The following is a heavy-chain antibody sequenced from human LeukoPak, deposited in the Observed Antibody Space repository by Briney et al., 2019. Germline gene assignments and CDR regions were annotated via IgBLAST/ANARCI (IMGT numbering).Heavy chain of an antibody. CDR1: GGSLSGYY. CDR3: ARARDYIWGSYRYKVPFDY. CDR2: INHSGST. D-gene: IGHD3-16*02. J-gene: IGHJ4*02. Sequence: PSETLSLTCAVYGGSLSGYYWSWIRQPPGKGLEWIGEINHSGSTNYNPSLKSRVTISVDTSKNQFSLKLSSVTAADTAVYYCARARDYIWGSYRYKVPFDYWGQGTLVTVSS. V-gene: IGHV4-34*01.